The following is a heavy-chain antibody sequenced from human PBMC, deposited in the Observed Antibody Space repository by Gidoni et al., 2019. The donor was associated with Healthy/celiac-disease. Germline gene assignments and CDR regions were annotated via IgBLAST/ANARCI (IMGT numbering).Heavy chain of an antibody. D-gene: IGHD2-15*01. CDR2: IIPIFGTA. CDR1: GGPFISYA. CDR3: ARGPAAPQYNWFDP. Sequence: QVQLVQSVAALKKPGSSVTVSCKASGGPFISYAIRWVRQAPGQGLEWMGGIIPIFGTANYAQKFQGRVTITADKSTSTAYMELSSLRSEDTAVYYCARGPAAPQYNWFDPWGQGTLVTVSS. J-gene: IGHJ5*02. V-gene: IGHV1-69*06.